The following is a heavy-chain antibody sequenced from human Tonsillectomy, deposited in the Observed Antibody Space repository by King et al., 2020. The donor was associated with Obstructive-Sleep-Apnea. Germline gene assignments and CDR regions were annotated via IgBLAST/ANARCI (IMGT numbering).Heavy chain of an antibody. CDR1: GYTFTSYG. V-gene: IGHV1-18*01. J-gene: IGHJ2*01. CDR2: ISAYNGNT. CDR3: ARLSFGGDNYWYFDL. Sequence: QLVQSGAEVKKPGASVKVSCKASGYTFTSYGISWVRQAPGQGLEWMGWISAYNGNTNYAQKLQGRVTMTTDTSTTTAYMELRSLRSDDTAVYYCARLSFGGDNYWYFDLWGRGTLVTVSS. D-gene: IGHD3-16*01.